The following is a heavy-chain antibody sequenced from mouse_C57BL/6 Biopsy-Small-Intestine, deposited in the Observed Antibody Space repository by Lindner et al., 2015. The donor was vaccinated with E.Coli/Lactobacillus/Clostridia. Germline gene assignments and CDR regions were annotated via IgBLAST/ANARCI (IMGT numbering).Heavy chain of an antibody. J-gene: IGHJ2*01. V-gene: IGHV1-9*01. CDR3: ARNWGGDFDY. D-gene: IGHD4-1*01. Sequence: VQLQESGAELMKPGASVRLSCKATGYTFNGYWIEWIKQRPGHGLEWIGEIVPGSDSTNYNEKFKGKATFTADTSSNTVYMQLRSLTTEDSAIYYCARNWGGDFDYWGQGTTLTVSS. CDR2: IVPGSDST. CDR1: GYTFNGYW.